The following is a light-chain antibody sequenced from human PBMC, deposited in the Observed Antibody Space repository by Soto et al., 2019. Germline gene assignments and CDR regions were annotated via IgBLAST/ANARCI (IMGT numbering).Light chain of an antibody. CDR3: QHCDTYWA. Sequence: DIQMPQSPSTLSASLGDRVTITCRASRNIGRWLARYQQKPGKAPTRLIHDASTLEAGVPSRFSGGGAGTEFPLTISSLQPDDNATYYCQHCDTYWAFGQGTKVEVE. V-gene: IGKV1-5*01. J-gene: IGKJ1*01. CDR2: DAS. CDR1: RNIGRW.